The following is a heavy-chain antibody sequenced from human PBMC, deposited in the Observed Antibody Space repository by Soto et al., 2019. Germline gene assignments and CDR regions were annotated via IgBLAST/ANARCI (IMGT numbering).Heavy chain of an antibody. CDR2: IYYSGST. CDR1: GGSISSSSYY. V-gene: IGHV4-39*01. D-gene: IGHD3-10*01. J-gene: IGHJ5*02. Sequence: SETLSLTCTVSGGSISSSSYYWGWIRQPPGKGLEWIGSIYYSGSTYYNLSLKSRVTISVDTSKNQFSLKLSSVTAADTAVYYFARHRGGAGSYCKLYPWGQGTLVTVSS. CDR3: ARHRGGAGSYCKLYP.